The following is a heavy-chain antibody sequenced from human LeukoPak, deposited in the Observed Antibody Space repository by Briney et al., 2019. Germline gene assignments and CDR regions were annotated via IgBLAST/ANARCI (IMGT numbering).Heavy chain of an antibody. CDR2: IGSSSSTI. D-gene: IGHD3-22*01. CDR3: ARDGPNYYDTSGPSGY. Sequence: GGSLRLSCAASGFIFSSYSMNWVRQAPGKGLEWVSYIGSSSSTIYYADSVKGRFTISRDNAKNSLYLQMNSLRAEDTAVYYCARDGPNYYDTSGPSGYWGQGTLVTVSS. CDR1: GFIFSSYS. J-gene: IGHJ4*02. V-gene: IGHV3-48*01.